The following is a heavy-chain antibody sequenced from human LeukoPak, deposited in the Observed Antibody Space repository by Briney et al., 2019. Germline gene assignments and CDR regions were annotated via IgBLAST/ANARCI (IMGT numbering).Heavy chain of an antibody. CDR1: GFTFSSYA. V-gene: IGHV3-30-3*01. D-gene: IGHD6-13*01. CDR2: ISYDGSNK. J-gene: IGHJ4*02. CDR3: ARDSEDDHIAAAGY. Sequence: PGGSLRLSCAASGFTFSSYAMHWVRQAPGKGLEGVAVISYDGSNKYYADSVKGRFTISRDNSKNTLYLQMNSLRAEDTAVYYCARDSEDDHIAAAGYWGQGTLVTVSS.